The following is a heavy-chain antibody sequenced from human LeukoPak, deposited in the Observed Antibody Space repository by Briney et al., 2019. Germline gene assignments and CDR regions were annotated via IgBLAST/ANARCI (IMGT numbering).Heavy chain of an antibody. D-gene: IGHD4-23*01. Sequence: ASVKVSCKASGYTFTGYYMHWVRQAPGQGLEWMGWINPNSGGTNYAQKFQGRVTMTRDTSISTAYMELSSLRSEDTAVYYCARGYDYGGNSDYDAFDIWGQGTMVTVSS. J-gene: IGHJ3*02. CDR1: GYTFTGYY. V-gene: IGHV1-2*02. CDR3: ARGYDYGGNSDYDAFDI. CDR2: INPNSGGT.